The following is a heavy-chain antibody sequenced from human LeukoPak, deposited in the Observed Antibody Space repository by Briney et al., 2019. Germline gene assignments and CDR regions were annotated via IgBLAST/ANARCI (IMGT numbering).Heavy chain of an antibody. CDR3: ARVLKYSGSYYCDY. Sequence: SQTLSLTCAISGDSVSSNSAAWNWIRQSPSRGLEWLGRTYYRSKWYNDYAVSVKSRITISPDTSKNQFSLQLKSVTPEDTAVYYCARVLKYSGSYYCDYWGQGTLVTVSS. CDR1: GDSVSSNSAA. D-gene: IGHD1-26*01. CDR2: TYYRSKWYN. J-gene: IGHJ4*02. V-gene: IGHV6-1*01.